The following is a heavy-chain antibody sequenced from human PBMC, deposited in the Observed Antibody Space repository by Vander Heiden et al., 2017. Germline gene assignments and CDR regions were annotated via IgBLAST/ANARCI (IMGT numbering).Heavy chain of an antibody. CDR3: ARGTSY. J-gene: IGHJ4*02. CDR2: INHSGST. Sequence: QVQLQQWGAGLLKPSETLSLTCAAYGGSFSGYYWSWIRQPPGKGLEWIGEINHSGSTNYNPSLKSRVTISVDTSKNQFSLKLSSVTAADTAVYYCARGTSYWGQGTLVTVSS. V-gene: IGHV4-34*01. CDR1: GGSFSGYY.